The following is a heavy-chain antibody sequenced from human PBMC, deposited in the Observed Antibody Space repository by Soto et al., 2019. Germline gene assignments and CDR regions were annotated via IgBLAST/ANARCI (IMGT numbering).Heavy chain of an antibody. CDR2: ISSSSDYV. V-gene: IGHV3-21*01. Sequence: PGGSLRLSCAASGFTISTYKMSWVRQAPGKGLEWVSSISSSSDYVHYADSVKGRFTISRDNAKNSLSLQMNSLRAEDTAVYYCARADYWGQGTLVTVSS. CDR3: ARADY. CDR1: GFTISTYK. J-gene: IGHJ4*02.